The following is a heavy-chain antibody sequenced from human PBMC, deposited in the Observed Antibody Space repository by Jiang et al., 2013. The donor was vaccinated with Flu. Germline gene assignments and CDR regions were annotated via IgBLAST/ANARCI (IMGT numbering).Heavy chain of an antibody. J-gene: IGHJ4*02. CDR3: ARLPDTPRGGSYPDY. V-gene: IGHV4-39*01. CDR1: GGSISSSSYY. D-gene: IGHD1-26*01. CDR2: IYYSGST. Sequence: ETLSLTCTVSGGSISSSSYYWGWIRQPPGKGLEWIGSIYYSGSTYYNPSLKSRVTISVDTSKNQFSLKLSSVTAADTAVYYCARLPDTPRGGSYPDYWGQGTLVTVSS.